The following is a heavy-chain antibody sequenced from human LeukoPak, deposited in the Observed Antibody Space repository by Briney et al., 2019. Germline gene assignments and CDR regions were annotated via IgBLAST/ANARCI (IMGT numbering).Heavy chain of an antibody. Sequence: SETLSLTCNVSSGSLRENYWSWIRQSPGKGLEWIAEINHSGSTNYNPSLKSRVTISVDTSKNQFSLKLSSVTAADTAVYYCAARGGNLSGGFGDYWGQGTLVTVSS. D-gene: IGHD4-23*01. CDR1: SGSLRENY. J-gene: IGHJ4*02. CDR2: INHSGST. V-gene: IGHV4-34*01. CDR3: AARGGNLSGGFGDY.